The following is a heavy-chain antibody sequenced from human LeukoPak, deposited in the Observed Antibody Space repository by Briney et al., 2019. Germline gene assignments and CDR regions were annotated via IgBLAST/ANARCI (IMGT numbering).Heavy chain of an antibody. Sequence: SETLSLICTVSGDSVSSYYWSWIRQPAGKGLEWIGRIYTSGGTNYNPSLTSRVTISLDTSRNQFSLKVTSLTAADTAVYYCARAPIGSHFDYWGPGTLVTVSS. CDR1: GDSVSSYY. V-gene: IGHV4-4*07. CDR3: ARAPIGSHFDY. J-gene: IGHJ4*02. D-gene: IGHD6-13*01. CDR2: IYTSGGT.